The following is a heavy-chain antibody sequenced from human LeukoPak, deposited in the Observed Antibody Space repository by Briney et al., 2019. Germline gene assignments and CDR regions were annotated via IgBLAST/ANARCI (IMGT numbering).Heavy chain of an antibody. CDR1: GYTFTGYY. CDR3: ARIRDGYNDAYDI. CDR2: INPNGGGT. D-gene: IGHD5-24*01. J-gene: IGHJ3*02. Sequence: ASVKVSCKASGYTFTGYYMHWVRQAPGQGLEWMGWINPNGGGTNYAQKFQGRVTMTRDTSISTAYMELSRLRSDDTAVYYCARIRDGYNDAYDIWGQGTVVTVPS. V-gene: IGHV1-2*02.